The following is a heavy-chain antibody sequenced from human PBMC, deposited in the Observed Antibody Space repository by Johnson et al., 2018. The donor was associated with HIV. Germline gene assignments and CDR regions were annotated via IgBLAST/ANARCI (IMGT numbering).Heavy chain of an antibody. V-gene: IGHV3-20*04. CDR1: GFIFNDHG. D-gene: IGHD2-21*02. CDR2: TNWNGANT. Sequence: VQLVESGGGVVRPGWSLRLSCATSGFIFNDHGMTWVRQVPGKGLEWVCDTNWNGANTAYADSVKGRFTISRDNAKKSLYLHMNSLRVEDTALYYCVRVGKYWDEDCHSGVDAFDIWGQGTMVTVSS. J-gene: IGHJ3*02. CDR3: VRVGKYWDEDCHSGVDAFDI.